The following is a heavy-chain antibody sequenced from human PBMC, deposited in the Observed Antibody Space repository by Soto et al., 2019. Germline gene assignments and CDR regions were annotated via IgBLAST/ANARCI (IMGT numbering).Heavy chain of an antibody. Sequence: GGSLRLSCAASGFTFSSYAMSWVRQAPGKGLEWVSVISGSGGSTYYADSVKGRFTISRDNSKNTLYLQMNSLRAEDTAVYYCARKVYYYYGTDVSGQATPVTVYS. CDR2: ISGSGGST. V-gene: IGHV3-23*01. CDR1: GFTFSSYA. J-gene: IGHJ6*02. CDR3: ARKVYYYYGTDV.